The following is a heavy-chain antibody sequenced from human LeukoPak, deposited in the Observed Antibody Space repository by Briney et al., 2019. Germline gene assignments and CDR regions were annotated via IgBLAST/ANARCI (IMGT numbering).Heavy chain of an antibody. CDR2: IYYTGGET. CDR1: GGSINSYY. J-gene: IGHJ3*02. Sequence: SETLSLTCTVSGGSINSYYWSWIRQPPGRGLEWIGYIYYTGGETNYNPSLKSRLTLSVDRSKNKFSLILTSVTAADTAVYYCARQPAATAAFDIWAQGTMVTVSS. V-gene: IGHV4-59*08. D-gene: IGHD5-18*01. CDR3: ARQPAATAAFDI.